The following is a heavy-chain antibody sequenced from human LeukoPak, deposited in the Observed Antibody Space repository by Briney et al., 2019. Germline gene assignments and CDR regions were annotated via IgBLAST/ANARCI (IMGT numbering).Heavy chain of an antibody. Sequence: SETLSLTCTVSGGSISSSSYYWGWIRQPPGKGLEWIGSIYYSGSTYYNPSLKSRVTISVDTSKNQFSLKLSSVTAADTAVYYCARTTYYYDSSGYYYFHYFDSWGQGTLVTVSS. CDR1: GGSISSSSYY. V-gene: IGHV4-39*01. CDR2: IYYSGST. CDR3: ARTTYYYDSSGYYYFHYFDS. J-gene: IGHJ4*02. D-gene: IGHD3-22*01.